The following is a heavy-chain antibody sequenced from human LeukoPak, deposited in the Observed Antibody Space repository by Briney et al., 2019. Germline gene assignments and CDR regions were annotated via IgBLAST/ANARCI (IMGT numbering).Heavy chain of an antibody. V-gene: IGHV3-21*01. D-gene: IGHD5-12*01. Sequence: GGSLRLSCAGSGFTFSGYSMHWVRQAPGKGLEWVSSISSSSSYIYYADSVKGRFTISRDNAKNSLYLQMNSLRAEDTAVYYCARSVDIVAPDFDYWGQGTLVTVSS. CDR2: ISSSSSYI. CDR3: ARSVDIVAPDFDY. J-gene: IGHJ4*02. CDR1: GFTFSGYS.